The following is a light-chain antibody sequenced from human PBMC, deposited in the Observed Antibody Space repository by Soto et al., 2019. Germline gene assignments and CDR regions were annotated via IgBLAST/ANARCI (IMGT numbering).Light chain of an antibody. CDR2: DVS. Sequence: EMVLTQSPATLSLSPGERDTLSCRASQNVSSYLAWYQQKPGQAPRLLIYDVSNRATGIPVRLRGSGSGTDFTLTISSLEPEDFAVYYCQLRSTWPPITFGQGTRLEIK. CDR1: QNVSSY. CDR3: QLRSTWPPIT. J-gene: IGKJ5*01. V-gene: IGKV3-11*01.